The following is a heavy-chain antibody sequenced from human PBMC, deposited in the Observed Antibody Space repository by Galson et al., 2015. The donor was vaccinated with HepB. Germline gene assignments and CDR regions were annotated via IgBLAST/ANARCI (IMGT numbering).Heavy chain of an antibody. CDR2: ISYDGSNK. V-gene: IGHV3-30-3*01. Sequence: SLRLSCAASGFTFSSYAMHWVRQAPGKGLEWVAVISYDGSNKYYADSVKGRFTISRDNSKNTLYLQMNSLRAEDTAVYYCARGRLGELSLYQALDYWGQGTLVTVSS. D-gene: IGHD3-16*02. J-gene: IGHJ4*02. CDR3: ARGRLGELSLYQALDY. CDR1: GFTFSSYA.